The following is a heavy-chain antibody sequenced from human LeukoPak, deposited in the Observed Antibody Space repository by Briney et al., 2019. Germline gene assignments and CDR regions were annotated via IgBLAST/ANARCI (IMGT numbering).Heavy chain of an antibody. J-gene: IGHJ6*02. CDR2: ISWNRGSI. CDR3: AKDRSYDYYYGMDV. V-gene: IGHV3-9*01. D-gene: IGHD1-26*01. Sequence: GRSLRLPCAASGFPLEDYAMHWVRHAPGKGLEGVSGISWNRGSIGYADSVKGRFTISRDNAKNSLYLQMNSLRAEDTALYYCAKDRSYDYYYGMDVWGQGTTVTVSS. CDR1: GFPLEDYA.